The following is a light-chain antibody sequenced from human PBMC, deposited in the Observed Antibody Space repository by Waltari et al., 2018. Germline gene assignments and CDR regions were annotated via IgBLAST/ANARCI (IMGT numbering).Light chain of an antibody. J-gene: IGKJ1*01. CDR1: RDISRW. Sequence: DIQMTQSPSTLSASIGDTVTITCRASRDISRWLAWYQQQPGKAPNLLITKASTLESGVPSRFNGSGSGTQFSLTLSSLHPDDLATYYYQQYKTYSPWAFGQGTKLEIK. CDR2: KAS. CDR3: QQYKTYSPWA. V-gene: IGKV1-5*03.